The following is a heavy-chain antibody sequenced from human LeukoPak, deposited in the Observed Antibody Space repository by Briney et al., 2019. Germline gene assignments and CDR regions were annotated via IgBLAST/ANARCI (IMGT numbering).Heavy chain of an antibody. CDR3: ARPYCGGDCYSLYFQH. V-gene: IGHV5-51*01. D-gene: IGHD2-21*02. CDR2: IDPGDSDT. CDR1: GYNFTSYW. Sequence: GSLEISGQGSGYNFTSYWIGGGRRLPGKGLEWMGIIDPGDSDTRYSPSFQGQLTISADKSISPAYLQWSSLKASDTATYYCARPYCGGDCYSLYFQHWGQGTLVTVSS. J-gene: IGHJ1*01.